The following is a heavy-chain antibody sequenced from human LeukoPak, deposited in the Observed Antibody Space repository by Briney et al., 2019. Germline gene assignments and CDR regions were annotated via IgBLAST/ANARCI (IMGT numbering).Heavy chain of an antibody. CDR3: ARDAFSQGHYSSGWIDY. Sequence: SETLSLTCAVSGYSISSASYWGWIRQPPGKGLEWIGNIYHSGSPYYNPSLKSRVTMSVDTSKNQFSLKLSSVTAADTAVYYCARDAFSQGHYSSGWIDYWGQGTLVTVSS. J-gene: IGHJ4*02. CDR1: GYSISSASY. V-gene: IGHV4-38-2*02. CDR2: IYHSGSP. D-gene: IGHD6-19*01.